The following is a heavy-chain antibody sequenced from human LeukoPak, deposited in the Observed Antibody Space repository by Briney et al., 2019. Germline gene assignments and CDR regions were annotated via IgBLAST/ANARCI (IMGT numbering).Heavy chain of an antibody. V-gene: IGHV3-53*01. CDR1: GFTVSSNY. J-gene: IGHJ4*02. CDR2: IYSGGST. CDR3: ARVVRSGSYSIYFDY. Sequence: AGGSLRLSCAASGFTVSSNYKSWVRQAPGKGLEWVSVIYSGGSTYYADSVKGRFTISRDNSKNTLYLQMNSLRAEDTAVYYCARVVRSGSYSIYFDYWGQGTLVTVSS. D-gene: IGHD1-26*01.